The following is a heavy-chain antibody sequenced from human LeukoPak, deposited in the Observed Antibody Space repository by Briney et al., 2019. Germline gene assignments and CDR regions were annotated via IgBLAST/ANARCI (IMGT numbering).Heavy chain of an antibody. CDR3: ATEYYYDSSGYYGPFDY. V-gene: IGHV1-18*01. CDR1: GYTFTSYG. D-gene: IGHD3-22*01. J-gene: IGHJ4*02. CDR2: ISAYNGNT. Sequence: ASVKVSCKASGYTFTSYGISWVRQAPGQGLEWMGWISAYNGNTKYAQKLQGRVTMTTDTSTSTAYMELRSLRSDDTAVYYCATEYYYDSSGYYGPFDYWGQGTLVTVSS.